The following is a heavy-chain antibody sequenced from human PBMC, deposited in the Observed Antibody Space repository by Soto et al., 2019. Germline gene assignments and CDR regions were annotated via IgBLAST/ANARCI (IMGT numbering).Heavy chain of an antibody. CDR2: IYPGDSDT. CDR3: ATRDFDWLLSGLLPPNY. D-gene: IGHD3-9*01. J-gene: IGHJ4*02. Sequence: GESLKISCKGSGYSFTSYWIGWVRQMPGKGLEWMGIIYPGDSDTRYSPSFQGQVTISADKSISTAYLQWSSLKASDTAMYYCATRDFDWLLSGLLPPNYWGQGTLVTVSS. CDR1: GYSFTSYW. V-gene: IGHV5-51*01.